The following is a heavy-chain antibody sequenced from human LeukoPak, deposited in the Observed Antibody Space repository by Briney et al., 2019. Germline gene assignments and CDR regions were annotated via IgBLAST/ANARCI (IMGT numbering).Heavy chain of an antibody. D-gene: IGHD3-22*01. CDR1: GLTFNNYW. CDR3: ATKVVTDAFDI. J-gene: IGHJ3*02. Sequence: GGSLRLSCAASGLTFNNYWMNWVRQAPGKGLEWVANIKQDGSEKKYVDSVKGRFTISRDNSKNTLFLQMNSLRAEDTAVYYCATKVVTDAFDIWGQGTMVTVSS. CDR2: IKQDGSEK. V-gene: IGHV3-7*03.